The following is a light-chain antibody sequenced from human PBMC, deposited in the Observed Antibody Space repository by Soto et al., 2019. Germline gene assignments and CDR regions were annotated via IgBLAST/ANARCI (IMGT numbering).Light chain of an antibody. J-gene: IGKJ3*01. V-gene: IGKV1-39*01. CDR1: DSIDRY. Sequence: DIQMTQSPSSLSAFVGDTVTISCRATDSIDRYLSWYQQKPGQAPRVLITAASTLQSGVPSRFSGSGSGTDFTLTINNLQPEDFATYYCQRTYNAPFTFGPGTIVAIK. CDR3: QRTYNAPFT. CDR2: AAS.